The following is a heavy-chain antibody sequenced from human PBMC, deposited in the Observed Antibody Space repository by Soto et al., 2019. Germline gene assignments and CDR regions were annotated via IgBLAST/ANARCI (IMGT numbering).Heavy chain of an antibody. CDR2: INHGGST. V-gene: IGHV4-34*01. CDR1: GGSLSGYY. J-gene: IGHJ4*02. Sequence: QVQLQQWGAGLLKPSETLSLTCAVYGGSLSGYYWSWIRQPPGKGLEWIGEINHGGSTNYNPSLTRRVTLSVDTSKNQFSLNLASVTAADTAVYYCARRPDGFDYWGQGTLVTVSS. CDR3: ARRPDGFDY.